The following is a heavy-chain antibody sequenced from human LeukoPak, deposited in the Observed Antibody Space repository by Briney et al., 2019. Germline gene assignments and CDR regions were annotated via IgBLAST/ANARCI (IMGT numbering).Heavy chain of an antibody. CDR3: AKGGWR. CDR2: ISWNSGSI. D-gene: IGHD2-15*01. CDR1: GFTFDGYA. V-gene: IGHV3-9*01. J-gene: IGHJ4*02. Sequence: GRSLRLSCAASGFTFDGYAMHWVRQAPGKGLEWVSGISWNSGSIVYADSVKGRFTISRDNAKIPLYLQRNRRRAEDTALYYCAKGGWRGGQGTLVTVSS.